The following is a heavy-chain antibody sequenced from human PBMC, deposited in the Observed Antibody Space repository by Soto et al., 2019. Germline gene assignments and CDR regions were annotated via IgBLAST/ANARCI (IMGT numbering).Heavy chain of an antibody. CDR1: GFTFSSYG. CDR3: AKDRVVSQYYFDY. D-gene: IGHD3-10*01. J-gene: IGHJ4*02. V-gene: IGHV3-30*18. Sequence: GGSLRLSCAASGFTFSSYGMHWVRQAPGKGLEWVAVISYDGSNKYYADSVKGRFTISRDNSKNALYLQMNSLRAEDTAVYYCAKDRVVSQYYFDYWGQGTLVTVSS. CDR2: ISYDGSNK.